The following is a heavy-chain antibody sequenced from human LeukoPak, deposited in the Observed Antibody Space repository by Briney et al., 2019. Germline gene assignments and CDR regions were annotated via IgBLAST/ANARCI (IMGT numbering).Heavy chain of an antibody. Sequence: PSQTLSLTCAVSGGSISSGGYSWSWIRQPPGKGLEWIGYIYHSGSTYYNPSLKSRVTMSVDTSKNQFSLKLSSVTAADTAFYYCARGQHFFYYYMDVWGKGTTVTVSS. CDR2: IYHSGST. CDR1: GGSISSGGYS. CDR3: ARGQHFFYYYMDV. J-gene: IGHJ6*03. V-gene: IGHV4-30-2*01.